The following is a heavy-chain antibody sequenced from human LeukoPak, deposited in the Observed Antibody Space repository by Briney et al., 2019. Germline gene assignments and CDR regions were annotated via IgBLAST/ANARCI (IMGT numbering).Heavy chain of an antibody. V-gene: IGHV1-24*01. CDR2: FDPEDGET. CDR3: AVSLAVAGNFDY. D-gene: IGHD6-19*01. CDR1: GYTLTELS. J-gene: IGHJ4*02. Sequence: ASVKVSCKVSGYTLTELSIHWVRQAPGKGLEWMGGFDPEDGETIYAQKFQGRVTMTEDTSTDTAYMELSSLRSEDTAVYYCAVSLAVAGNFDYWGQGTLVTVSS.